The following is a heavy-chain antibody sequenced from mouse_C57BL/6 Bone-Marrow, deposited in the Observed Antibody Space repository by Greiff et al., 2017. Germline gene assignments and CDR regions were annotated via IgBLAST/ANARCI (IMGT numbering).Heavy chain of an antibody. Sequence: QVQLKQPGAELVRPGTSVKLSCKASGYTFTSYWMHWVKPRPGQGLEWIGVIDPSDSYTNYNQKFKGKATLTVDTSSSTAYMQLSSLTSEDSAVYYCASPIGIYFDYWGQGTTLTVSS. D-gene: IGHD3-1*01. J-gene: IGHJ2*01. CDR1: GYTFTSYW. CDR2: IDPSDSYT. V-gene: IGHV1-59*01. CDR3: ASPIGIYFDY.